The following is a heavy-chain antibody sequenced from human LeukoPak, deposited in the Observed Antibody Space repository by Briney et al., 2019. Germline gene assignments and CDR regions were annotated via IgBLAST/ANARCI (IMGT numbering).Heavy chain of an antibody. J-gene: IGHJ5*02. CDR3: AREFDNYVQNWFDP. Sequence: GASVKVSCKASGYTFTSYGISWVRQAPGQGLEWMGWISAYNGNTNYAQKLQGRVTMTTDTSTSTAYMELRSLRSDDTAVYYCAREFDNYVQNWFDPWGQGTLVTVSS. CDR2: ISAYNGNT. D-gene: IGHD4-11*01. V-gene: IGHV1-18*01. CDR1: GYTFTSYG.